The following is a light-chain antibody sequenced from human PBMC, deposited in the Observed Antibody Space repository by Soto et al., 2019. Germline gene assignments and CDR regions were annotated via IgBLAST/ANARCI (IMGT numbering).Light chain of an antibody. CDR3: QQCYSTPLT. Sequence: DIVMTQSPDSLAVSLGERATINCKASQSVLHSSNNKNYLAWYQQKTGQPPKLLIYWASTRESGVPDRFSGSGSGTDFTLTISSLQAEDVAVYYGQQCYSTPLTFGGGTKVEIK. CDR2: WAS. J-gene: IGKJ4*01. V-gene: IGKV4-1*01. CDR1: QSVLHSSNNKNY.